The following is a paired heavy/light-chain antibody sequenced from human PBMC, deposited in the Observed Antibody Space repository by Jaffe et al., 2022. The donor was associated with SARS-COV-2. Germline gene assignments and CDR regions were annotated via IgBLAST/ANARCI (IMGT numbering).Heavy chain of an antibody. Sequence: EVQLLESGGGLVQPGGSLRLSCAASGFTFSNYGMNWVRQAPGKGLEWVTAISGSGGSSYYADSVKDRFTISRDNAKNTLYLQMNSLRAEDTAVYYCAKGMTTITTRNDYWGQGTLVTVSS. CDR3: AKGMTTITTRNDY. V-gene: IGHV3-23*01. J-gene: IGHJ4*02. CDR2: ISGSGGSS. CDR1: GFTFSNYG. D-gene: IGHD4-4*01.
Light chain of an antibody. J-gene: IGKJ3*01. CDR1: QSVNSK. V-gene: IGKV3-15*01. CDR2: DAS. Sequence: EIVMTQSPVTLSVSPGERATLSCRASQSVNSKLAWYQQKPGQAPRLLIYDASTRATGISVRVSGSGSGTEFTLTISSLQSEDFAVYYCQQYNDWPGTFGPGTKVDIK. CDR3: QQYNDWPGT.